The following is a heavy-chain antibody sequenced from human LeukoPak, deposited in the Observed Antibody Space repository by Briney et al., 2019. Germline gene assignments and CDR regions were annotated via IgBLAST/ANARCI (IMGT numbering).Heavy chain of an antibody. CDR1: GFTFSSSD. V-gene: IGHV3-13*01. J-gene: IGHJ4*02. CDR2: IGPTGDT. Sequence: GGSLRLSCAASGFTFSSSDMHWVRQAIGKGLEWVSAIGPTGDTYYPGSVKGRFTISRENARNSLYLQMNSLRAGDTAVYYCARAVPMARGVNYYDYWGQGTLVTVSS. CDR3: ARAVPMARGVNYYDY. D-gene: IGHD3-10*01.